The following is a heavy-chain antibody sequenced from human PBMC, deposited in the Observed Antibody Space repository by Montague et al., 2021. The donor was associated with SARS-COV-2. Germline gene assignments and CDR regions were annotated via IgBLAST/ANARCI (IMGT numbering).Heavy chain of an antibody. CDR3: ARDRGMVAACITLAF. D-gene: IGHD2-15*01. CDR2: ISYAGSTK. CDR1: GFTFSSSA. J-gene: IGHJ4*02. V-gene: IGHV3-30-3*01. Sequence: SLRLSCAASGFTFSSSAMYWVRQAPGKELEWVALISYAGSTKYYADSVXGRFTVSRDTSKNTLYLHMTGLRREDTAVYYCARDRGMVAACITLAFWGQGALVTVSS.